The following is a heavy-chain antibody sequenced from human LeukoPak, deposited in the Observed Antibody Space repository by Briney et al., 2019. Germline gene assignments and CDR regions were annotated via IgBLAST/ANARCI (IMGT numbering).Heavy chain of an antibody. CDR1: GYTFTSYD. CDR3: ATQLDSSGPFDY. J-gene: IGHJ4*02. V-gene: IGHV1-8*01. Sequence: ASVKVSCKASGYTFTSYDINWVRQATGQGLEWMGWMNPNSGNTGYAQKFQGRVTMTRNTSISTAYMELSSLRSEDTAVYYCATQLDSSGPFDYWGQGTLVTVSS. CDR2: MNPNSGNT. D-gene: IGHD3-22*01.